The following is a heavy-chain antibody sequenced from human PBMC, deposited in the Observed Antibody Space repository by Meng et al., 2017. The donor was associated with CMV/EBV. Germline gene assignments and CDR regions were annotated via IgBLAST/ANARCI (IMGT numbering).Heavy chain of an antibody. J-gene: IGHJ6*02. D-gene: IGHD6-6*01. V-gene: IGHV3-21*01. CDR1: GFTFSSYS. CDR2: IRSSSSYI. Sequence: GESLKISCAASGFTFSSYSMNWVRQAPGKGLEWVSSIRSSSSYIYYADSVKGRFTISRDNAKNSLYLQMNSLRAEDTAVYYCARESVAAPPAGYGMDVWGQGTTVTVSS. CDR3: ARESVAAPPAGYGMDV.